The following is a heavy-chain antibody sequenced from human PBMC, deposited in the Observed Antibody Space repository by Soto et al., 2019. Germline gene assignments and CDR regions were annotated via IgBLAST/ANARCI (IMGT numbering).Heavy chain of an antibody. CDR1: GYTFTSYD. CDR2: MNPNSGNT. D-gene: IGHD3-22*01. V-gene: IGHV1-8*01. Sequence: ASVKVSCKASGYTFTSYDINWVRQATGQGLEWMGWMNPNSGNTGYAQKFQGRVTMTRNTSISTAYMGLSSLRSEDTAVYYCARVSTLHYYDSSGYLGYWGQGTLVTVSS. CDR3: ARVSTLHYYDSSGYLGY. J-gene: IGHJ4*02.